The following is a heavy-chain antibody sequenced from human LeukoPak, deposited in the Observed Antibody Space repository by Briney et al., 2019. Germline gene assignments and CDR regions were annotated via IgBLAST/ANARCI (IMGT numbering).Heavy chain of an antibody. V-gene: IGHV3-74*01. J-gene: IGHJ4*02. CDR2: INTDGSTT. CDR1: GFTFSNYW. Sequence: GGSLRLSCAASGFTFSNYWIHWVRQAPGKGLVWVSRINTDGSTTTYADSVKGRFSISRDNAKNTVYLQMNNLRAEDTAVYFCARWSTTPDTEAGNYWGQGTLVTVSS. D-gene: IGHD6-19*01. CDR3: ARWSTTPDTEAGNY.